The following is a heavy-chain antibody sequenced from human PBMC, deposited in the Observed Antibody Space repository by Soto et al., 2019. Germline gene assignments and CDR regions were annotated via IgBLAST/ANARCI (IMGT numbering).Heavy chain of an antibody. CDR3: AMEDCSSTSCYGDY. Sequence: QVQLVQSGAEVKKPGSSVKVSCKASGGTFSSYTISWVRQAHGQGLEWMGRIISILGIANYAKKLPGRVTITPDKSASTVYTELTRRRSEDTGVYDCAMEDCSSTSCYGDYWGQGTLVTVSS. J-gene: IGHJ4*02. V-gene: IGHV1-69*02. CDR2: IISILGIA. CDR1: GGTFSSYT. D-gene: IGHD2-2*01.